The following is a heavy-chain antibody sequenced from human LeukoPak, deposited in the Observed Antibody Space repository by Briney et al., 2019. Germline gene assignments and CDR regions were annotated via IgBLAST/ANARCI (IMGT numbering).Heavy chain of an antibody. J-gene: IGHJ5*02. V-gene: IGHV3-23*01. CDR1: GFTFISYA. Sequence: GGSLRLSCAASGFTFISYAMNWVRQAPGKGLEWVSSISGSGGSIYYADSVKGRFTISRDNSKNTLYLHMNSLRAEDTAVYYCAKSGSYSWNWIDPWGQGTLTTVSS. CDR3: AKSGSYSWNWIDP. D-gene: IGHD1-26*01. CDR2: ISGSGGSI.